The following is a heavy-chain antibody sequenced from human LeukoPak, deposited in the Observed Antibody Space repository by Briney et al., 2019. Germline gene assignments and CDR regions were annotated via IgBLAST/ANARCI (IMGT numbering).Heavy chain of an antibody. D-gene: IGHD5-18*01. CDR3: ARDRGYTYGWYIDV. V-gene: IGHV3-30*03. CDR1: GFTFSSYG. CDR2: ISYDGSNK. J-gene: IGHJ6*03. Sequence: GRSLRLSCAASGFTFSSYGMHWVRQAPGKGLEWVAVISYDGSNKYYADSVKGRFTISRDNSKNTLYLQMNSLRAEDTAVYYCARDRGYTYGWYIDVWGKGTTVTVSS.